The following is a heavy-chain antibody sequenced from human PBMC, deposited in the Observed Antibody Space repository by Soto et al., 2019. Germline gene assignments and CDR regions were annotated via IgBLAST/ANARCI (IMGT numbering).Heavy chain of an antibody. CDR3: TTYRTTQAGMAFDY. J-gene: IGHJ4*02. V-gene: IGHV3-21*01. D-gene: IGHD4-17*01. Sequence: PGGSLRLSCVVSDFTFSTYTMNWVRQAQGKGLEWVSSISTSSAYIYYADSVKGRFTISRDNAKKSLYLEMSSLRVEDTAVYYCTTYRTTQAGMAFDYWGQGTLVTVSS. CDR1: DFTFSTYT. CDR2: ISTSSAYI.